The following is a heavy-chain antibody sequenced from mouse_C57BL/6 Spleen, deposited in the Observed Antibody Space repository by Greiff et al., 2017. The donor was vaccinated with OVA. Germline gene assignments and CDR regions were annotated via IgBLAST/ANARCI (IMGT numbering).Heavy chain of an antibody. D-gene: IGHD1-1*01. Sequence: EVKLMESGGGLVKPGGSLKLSCAASGFTFSSYAMSWVRQTPEKRLEWVATISDGGSYTYYPDNVKGRFTISRDNAKNNLYLQMSHLKSEDTAMYYCERADGSSYGDYYAMDYWGQGTSGTVSS. J-gene: IGHJ4*01. CDR2: ISDGGSYT. CDR3: ERADGSSYGDYYAMDY. V-gene: IGHV5-4*03. CDR1: GFTFSSYA.